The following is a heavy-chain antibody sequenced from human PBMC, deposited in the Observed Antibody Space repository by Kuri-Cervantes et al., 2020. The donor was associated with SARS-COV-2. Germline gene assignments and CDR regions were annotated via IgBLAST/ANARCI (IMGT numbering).Heavy chain of an antibody. D-gene: IGHD2-2*01. CDR3: ARQIVVVPAAIYWFDP. J-gene: IGHJ5*02. CDR2: IYPGDSDT. CDR1: GYSFTSYW. Sequence: GSLRLSCKGSGYSFTSYWIGWVRQMPGKGLEWMGIIYPGDSDTRYSPSFQGQVTISADKSISTAYLQWSSLKASDTAMYYCARQIVVVPAAIYWFDPWGQGTLVTVSS. V-gene: IGHV5-51*01.